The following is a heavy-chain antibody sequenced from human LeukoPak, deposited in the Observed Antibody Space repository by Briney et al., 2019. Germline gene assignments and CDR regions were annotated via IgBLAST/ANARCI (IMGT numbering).Heavy chain of an antibody. J-gene: IGHJ4*02. CDR2: IYYSGST. D-gene: IGHD3-16*01. V-gene: IGHV4-39*07. CDR3: ARVREWGEFDY. Sequence: PSETLSLTCTVSGGSISSSSYYWGWIRQPPGKGLEWIGSIYYSGSTYYNPSLKSRVTISVDTSKNQFSLKLSSVTAADTAVYYCARVREWGEFDYWGQGTLVTVSS. CDR1: GGSISSSSYY.